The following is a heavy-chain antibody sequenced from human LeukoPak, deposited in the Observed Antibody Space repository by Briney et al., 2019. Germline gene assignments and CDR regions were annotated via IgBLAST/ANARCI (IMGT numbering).Heavy chain of an antibody. CDR2: IYPGHSDT. CDR1: GYSFTSYW. V-gene: IGHV5-51*01. D-gene: IGHD2-2*01. Sequence: GESLKISCKGSGYSFTSYWIGWVRQMPGKGLEWMGIIYPGHSDTRYSPSFQGQVTILADKSISTAYLQWSSLKASDTAMYYCARQGPRDIVVVPAADDAFDIWGQGTMVTVSS. CDR3: ARQGPRDIVVVPAADDAFDI. J-gene: IGHJ3*02.